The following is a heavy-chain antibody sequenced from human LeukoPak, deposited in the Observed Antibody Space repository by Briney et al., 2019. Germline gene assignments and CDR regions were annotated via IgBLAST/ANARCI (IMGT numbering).Heavy chain of an antibody. CDR3: ARHDLRFYGSGSYPVQDY. J-gene: IGHJ4*02. D-gene: IGHD3-10*01. Sequence: SETLSLTCAVYGGSFSGYYWSWIRQPPGKGLEWIGEINHSGSTNYNPSLKSRVTISVDTSKNQFSLKLSSVTAADTAVYYCARHDLRFYGSGSYPVQDYWGQGTLVTVSS. V-gene: IGHV4-34*01. CDR1: GGSFSGYY. CDR2: INHSGST.